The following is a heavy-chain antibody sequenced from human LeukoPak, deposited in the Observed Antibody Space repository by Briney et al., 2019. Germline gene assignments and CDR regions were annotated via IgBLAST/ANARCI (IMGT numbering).Heavy chain of an antibody. CDR3: ARGHSSGWDDAFDI. CDR1: GFTFSSYS. D-gene: IGHD6-19*01. CDR2: ISSSSSTI. J-gene: IGHJ3*02. V-gene: IGHV3-48*04. Sequence: SGGSLRLSCAASGFTFSSYSMNWVRQAPGKGLEWVSYISSSSSTIYYADSVKGRFTISRDNAKNSLYLQMNSLRAEDTAVYYCARGHSSGWDDAFDIWGQGTMVTVSS.